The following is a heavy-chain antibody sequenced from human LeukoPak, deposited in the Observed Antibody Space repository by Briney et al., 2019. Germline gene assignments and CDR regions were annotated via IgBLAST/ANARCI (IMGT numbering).Heavy chain of an antibody. CDR1: GYTFTGYY. CDR3: ARDSKHYYDTSRWRPPVDS. J-gene: IGHJ4*02. D-gene: IGHD3-22*01. CDR2: INPNSGGT. V-gene: IGHV1-2*02. Sequence: ASVKVSCKASGYTFTGYYMHWVRQAPGQGLEGMGWINPNSGGTNYAQKLPGRITTTPYTPPTTAYPWLRSLRSHDTAVYYCARDSKHYYDTSRWRPPVDSWGPGTPVTASS.